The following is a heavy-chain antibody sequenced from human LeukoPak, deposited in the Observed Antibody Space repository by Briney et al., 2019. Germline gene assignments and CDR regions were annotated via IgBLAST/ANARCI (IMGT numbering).Heavy chain of an antibody. Sequence: ASVKVSCKASGYTFTSYYMHWVRQAPGQGLEWMGWINPNSGGTNYAQKFQGRVTMTRDTSISTAYMELSRLRSDDTAVYYCARATIGWRYYFDYWGQGTLVTVSS. CDR3: ARATIGWRYYFDY. J-gene: IGHJ4*02. D-gene: IGHD6-19*01. CDR2: INPNSGGT. CDR1: GYTFTSYY. V-gene: IGHV1-2*02.